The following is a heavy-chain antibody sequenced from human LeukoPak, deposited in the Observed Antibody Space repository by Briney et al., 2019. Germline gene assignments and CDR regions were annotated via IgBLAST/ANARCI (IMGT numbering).Heavy chain of an antibody. CDR2: ISAYNGNT. Sequence: ASVKVSCKASGYTFTGYYMHWVRQAPGQGLEWMGWISAYNGNTNYAQKLQGRVTMTTDTSTSTAYMELRSLRSDDTAVYYCAREEHSGSYSNWFDPWGQGTLVTVSS. V-gene: IGHV1-18*04. CDR1: GYTFTGYY. J-gene: IGHJ5*02. CDR3: AREEHSGSYSNWFDP. D-gene: IGHD1-26*01.